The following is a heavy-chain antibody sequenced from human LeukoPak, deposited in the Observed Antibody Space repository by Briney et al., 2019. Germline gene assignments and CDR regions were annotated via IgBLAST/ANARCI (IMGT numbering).Heavy chain of an antibody. CDR2: IHSSGST. V-gene: IGHV4-4*07. Sequence: SETLSLTCTVSGVSITSHYWTWIRQPAGKGLEWIGRIHSSGSTNYNPSLKSRVTMSVDTSKNQFSLKLNSVTAADTAVYYCARDRYYYDSSGYKYMDVWGKGTTVTVSS. CDR1: GVSITSHY. J-gene: IGHJ6*03. CDR3: ARDRYYYDSSGYKYMDV. D-gene: IGHD3-22*01.